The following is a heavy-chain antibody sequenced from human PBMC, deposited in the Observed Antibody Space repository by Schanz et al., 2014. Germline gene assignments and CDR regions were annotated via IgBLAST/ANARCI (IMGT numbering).Heavy chain of an antibody. CDR2: IKKDGSEK. D-gene: IGHD6-13*01. J-gene: IGHJ4*02. V-gene: IGHV3-7*01. Sequence: EVQLLESGGGLVQPGGSLRLSCAASGFNFSSYWMHWVRQVPGKGLLWVANIKKDGSEKYYVDSVEGRFTISRDNAKRSLFLQMNSLRVEDTAVYFCVSQTGSPNYWGQGTLVTVSS. CDR3: VSQTGSPNY. CDR1: GFNFSSYW.